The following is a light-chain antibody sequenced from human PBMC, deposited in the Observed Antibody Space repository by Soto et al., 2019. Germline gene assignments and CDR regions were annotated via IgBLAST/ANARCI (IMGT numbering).Light chain of an antibody. V-gene: IGKV3-20*01. J-gene: IGKJ3*01. CDR3: QHYGNTPPSVT. CDR2: GAS. CDR1: ESVNSRY. Sequence: ESILTQSPGTLSLYPGERATLSCRASESVNSRYLAWYQKKPGQVPRLLIYGASSRATGIPDRISGSGSGADFTLTISRLEPEDFAVYYCQHYGNTPPSVTFGPGTKVD.